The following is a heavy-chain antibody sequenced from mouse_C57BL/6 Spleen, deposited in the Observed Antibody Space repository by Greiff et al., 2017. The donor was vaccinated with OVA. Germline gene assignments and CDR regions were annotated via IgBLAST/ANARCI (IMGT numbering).Heavy chain of an antibody. V-gene: IGHV3-6*01. J-gene: IGHJ4*01. D-gene: IGHD1-1*01. Sequence: DVQLVESGPGLVKPSQSLSLTCSVTGYSITSGYYWNWIRQFPGNKLEWMGYISYDGSNNYNPSLKNRISITRDTSKNQFFLKLNSVTTEDTATYYCAKVYYYGSSRGYYAMDYWGQGTSVTVSS. CDR3: AKVYYYGSSRGYYAMDY. CDR1: GYSITSGYY. CDR2: ISYDGSN.